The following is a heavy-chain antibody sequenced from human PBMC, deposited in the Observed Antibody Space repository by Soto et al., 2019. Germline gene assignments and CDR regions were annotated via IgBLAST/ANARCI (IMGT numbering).Heavy chain of an antibody. D-gene: IGHD2-21*02. V-gene: IGHV4-31*03. J-gene: IGHJ4*02. Sequence: QVQLQESGPGLVRPSQTLSLTCTVSGGAITSGGYYWSWIRQHPAKGLEWIGYIYYSGTAYYNPSLKSRVTISVDTSKNQFSLKLSSVTAADTAVYYCARDDGGNSGIAYWGQGTLVTVSS. CDR2: IYYSGTA. CDR1: GGAITSGGYY. CDR3: ARDDGGNSGIAY.